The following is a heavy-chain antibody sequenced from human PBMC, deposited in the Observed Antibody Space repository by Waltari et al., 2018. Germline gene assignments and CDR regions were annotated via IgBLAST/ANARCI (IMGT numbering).Heavy chain of an antibody. D-gene: IGHD3-3*01. CDR2: INHSGST. V-gene: IGHV4-34*01. CDR3: ARGWGFLESYYYYYMDV. CDR1: GGSFSGYY. J-gene: IGHJ6*03. Sequence: QVQLQQWGAGLLKPSETLSLTCAVYGGSFSGYYWGWIRQPQGKGLEWIGEINHSGSTNYNPSLKSRVTISVDTSKNQFSLKLSSVTAADTAVYYCARGWGFLESYYYYYMDVWGKGTTVTISS.